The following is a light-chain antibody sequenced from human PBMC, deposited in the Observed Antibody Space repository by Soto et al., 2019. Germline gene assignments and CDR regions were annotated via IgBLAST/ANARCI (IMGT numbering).Light chain of an antibody. Sequence: QSVLTQPASVSGSPGQSITISCTGSSSDVGTYDLVSWYQHHPGAAPKLMIYDVSNRPSGVSNRFSGSKSGNTASLTISGLQAEDEANYYCSSYTSSSTRVFGGGTKLTVL. CDR1: SSDVGTYDL. J-gene: IGLJ3*02. CDR2: DVS. V-gene: IGLV2-14*02. CDR3: SSYTSSSTRV.